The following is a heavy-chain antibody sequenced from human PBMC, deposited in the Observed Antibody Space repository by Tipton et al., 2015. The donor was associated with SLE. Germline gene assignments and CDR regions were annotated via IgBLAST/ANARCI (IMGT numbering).Heavy chain of an antibody. CDR1: GFTFSGYS. CDR2: VTNSGGTT. V-gene: IGHV3-23*04. CDR3: ARDAYGDSTVLLDY. D-gene: IGHD4-17*01. Sequence: QLVQSGGGLVQPGGSLRLSCVVSGFTFSGYSMDWVRQAPGKGLEWVSGVTNSGGTTWYADSVKGRFTISRDNSKNTLYLQMNNLRPEDTAVYYCARDAYGDSTVLLDYWGQGTLVTVSS. J-gene: IGHJ4*02.